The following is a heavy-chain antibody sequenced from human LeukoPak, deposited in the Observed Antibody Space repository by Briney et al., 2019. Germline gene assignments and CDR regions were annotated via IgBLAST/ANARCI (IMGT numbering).Heavy chain of an antibody. V-gene: IGHV3-66*01. CDR3: ARSGGKKGYYYGMDV. CDR2: IYSGGST. CDR1: GFTVSSNY. Sequence: PGGSLRLSCAASGFTVSSNYMSWVRQAPGKGLEWVSVIYSGGSTYYADSVKGRFTISRDNSKNTLYLQMNSLRAEDTAVYYCARSGGKKGYYYGMDVWGQGTTVTVSS. J-gene: IGHJ6*02.